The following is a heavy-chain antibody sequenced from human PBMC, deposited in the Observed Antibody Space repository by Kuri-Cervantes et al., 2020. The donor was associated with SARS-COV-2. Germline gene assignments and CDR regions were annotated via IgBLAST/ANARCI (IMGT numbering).Heavy chain of an antibody. CDR2: INPNSGGT. J-gene: IGHJ4*02. D-gene: IGHD2-8*02. CDR1: GYTFTSYY. V-gene: IGHV1-2*02. CDR3: ARYFVVPGGVDFDY. Sequence: ASVKVSCKASGYTFTSYYMHWVRQAPGQGLEWMGWINPNSGGTNYAQKFQGRVTMTRDTSISTAYMELSRLRSDDTAVYYCARYFVVPGGVDFDYWGQGTLVTVSS.